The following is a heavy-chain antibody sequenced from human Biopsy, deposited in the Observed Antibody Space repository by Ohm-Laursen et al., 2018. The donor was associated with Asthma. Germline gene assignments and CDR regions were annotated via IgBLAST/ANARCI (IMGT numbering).Heavy chain of an antibody. J-gene: IGHJ4*02. V-gene: IGHV4-39*07. CDR1: GGYVGSGNYY. D-gene: IGHD3-22*01. Sequence: SDTLSLTCGLSSGSGGYVGSGNYYWGWLRQPPVEGLGWIGSIYYSGSTYYNPSLESRVTVSADTSKNQFYLKLSSVTAADTAVYFCARAKDYYESRGCYSSFDYWGQGTLVTVSS. CDR2: IYYSGST. CDR3: ARAKDYYESRGCYSSFDY.